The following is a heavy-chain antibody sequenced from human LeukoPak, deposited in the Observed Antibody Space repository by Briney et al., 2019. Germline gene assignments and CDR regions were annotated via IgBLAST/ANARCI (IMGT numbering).Heavy chain of an antibody. J-gene: IGHJ5*02. V-gene: IGHV1-18*01. CDR3: ARAQGFLEWLSNWFDP. D-gene: IGHD3-3*01. Sequence: ASVKVSCKASGYTFTSYGISWVRQAPGQGLEWMGWISAYNGNTNYAQKLQGRVTMTTDTSTSTAYMELSSLRSEDTAVYYCARAQGFLEWLSNWFDPWGQGTLVTVSS. CDR1: GYTFTSYG. CDR2: ISAYNGNT.